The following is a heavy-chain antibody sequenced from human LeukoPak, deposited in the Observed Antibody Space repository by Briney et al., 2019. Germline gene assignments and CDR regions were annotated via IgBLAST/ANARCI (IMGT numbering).Heavy chain of an antibody. CDR1: GFTCSIYG. D-gene: IGHD2-15*01. CDR2: IWYDGSNK. CDR3: SRWDYCGSGGHSQYVQQ. V-gene: IGHV3-33*01. J-gene: IGHJ1*01. Sequence: GGPVRLSCAPSGFTCSIYGRHWVRQAPGKGREWVTVIWYDGSNKYYAVSVKGRFTISRDNSKNTLYLQMNSLRGEWTAVYCRSRWDYCGSGGHSQYVQQWGQGTRVTVSS.